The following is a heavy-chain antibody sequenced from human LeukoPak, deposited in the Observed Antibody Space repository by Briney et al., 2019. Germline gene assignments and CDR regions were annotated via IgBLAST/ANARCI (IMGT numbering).Heavy chain of an antibody. D-gene: IGHD3-22*01. J-gene: IGHJ3*02. CDR2: IYHSGST. V-gene: IGHV4-30-2*01. CDR1: GGSISSGGYY. Sequence: SETLSLTCTVSGGSISSGGYYWSWIRQPPGKGLEWIGYIYHSGSTYYNPSLKSRVTISVDRSKNQFSLKLSSVTAADTAVYYCARDHLSSGYYTDAFDIWGQGTMVTVSS. CDR3: ARDHLSSGYYTDAFDI.